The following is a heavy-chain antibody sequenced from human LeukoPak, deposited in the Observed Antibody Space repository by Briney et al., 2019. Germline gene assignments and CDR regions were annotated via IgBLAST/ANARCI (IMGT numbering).Heavy chain of an antibody. CDR3: VRVEDWGAAGNRMDY. Sequence: GGSLRLSCAASGFAFTSYTMSWVRQAPGKGLEWVSSILSSSTSIYYADSLRGRFTVSRDNAKNSLYLQMNSLRAEDTAVYSCVRVEDWGAAGNRMDYWGQGTLVTVSS. CDR1: GFAFTSYT. V-gene: IGHV3-21*01. D-gene: IGHD6-13*01. J-gene: IGHJ4*02. CDR2: ILSSSTSI.